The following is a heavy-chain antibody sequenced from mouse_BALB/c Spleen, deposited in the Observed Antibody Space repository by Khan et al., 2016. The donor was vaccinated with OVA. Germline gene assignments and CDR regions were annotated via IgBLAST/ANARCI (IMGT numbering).Heavy chain of an antibody. J-gene: IGHJ4*01. Sequence: QVQLQQSGPELVKPGALVKISCKASGYTFTAYNINWVKQRTGQGLEWIGWIYPGDGSTKYNENFKGEATLTADTSSNTAYMQLISLTSEKSAVYFFAIERLRGVAMDYWGQGTSVSVSS. CDR3: AIERLRGVAMDY. D-gene: IGHD2-4*01. CDR2: IYPGDGST. V-gene: IGHV1S56*01. CDR1: GYTFTAYN.